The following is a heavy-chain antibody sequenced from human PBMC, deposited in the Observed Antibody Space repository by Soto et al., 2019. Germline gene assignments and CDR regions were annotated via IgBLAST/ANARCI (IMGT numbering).Heavy chain of an antibody. CDR1: GYTFTTYA. CDR2: SNAGNGNT. V-gene: IGHV1-3*02. D-gene: IGHD3-9*01. J-gene: IGHJ3*02. CDR3: ARATTGTWAFDI. Sequence: ASVKVSCKASGYTFTTYAMHWVRQAPGQRLEWMGWSNAGNGNTKYSQEFQGRVTITRDTSASTAYMELSSLRSEDMAVYYCARATTGTWAFDIWGQGTMVTASS.